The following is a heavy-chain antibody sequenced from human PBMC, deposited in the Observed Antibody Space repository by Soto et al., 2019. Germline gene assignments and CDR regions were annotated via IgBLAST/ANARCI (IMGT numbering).Heavy chain of an antibody. CDR1: GFTFSSYA. CDR3: AKDSRGSYYEGILNY. CDR2: ISGSGGST. J-gene: IGHJ4*02. V-gene: IGHV3-23*01. Sequence: GGSLRLSCAASGFTFSSYAMSWVRQAPGKGLEWVSAISGSGGSTYYADSVKGRFTISRDNSKNTLYLQMNSLRAEDTAVYYCAKDSRGSYYEGILNYWGQGTLVTVSS. D-gene: IGHD1-26*01.